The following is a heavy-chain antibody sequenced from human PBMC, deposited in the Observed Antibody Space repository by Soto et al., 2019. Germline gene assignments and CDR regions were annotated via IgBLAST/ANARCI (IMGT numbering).Heavy chain of an antibody. D-gene: IGHD4-4*01. CDR3: ARRRDGYSTVDY. CDR2: IYYSGST. Sequence: SETLSLTCTVSGGSISSSSYYWGWIRQPPGKGLEWIGSIYYSGSTYYNPSLKSRVTISVDTSKNQFSLKLSSVTAADTAVYYCARRRDGYSTVDYWGQGTLVTVSS. J-gene: IGHJ4*02. CDR1: GGSISSSSYY. V-gene: IGHV4-39*01.